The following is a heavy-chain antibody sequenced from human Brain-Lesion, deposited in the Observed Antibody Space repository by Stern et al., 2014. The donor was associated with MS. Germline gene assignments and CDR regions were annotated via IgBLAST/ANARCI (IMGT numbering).Heavy chain of an antibody. Sequence: VQLVESGAEVKQPGASVKVSCKVSGYTLTELSMHWVRQAPRKGLEWVGGFAPEDGETICAQKFQGRVTMTEDTSTDTAYMELSSLRSEDTAVYYCATLSPGAGGNYYRHFDYWGQGTLVTVSS. CDR3: ATLSPGAGGNYYRHFDY. CDR1: GYTLTELS. D-gene: IGHD1-26*01. J-gene: IGHJ4*02. CDR2: FAPEDGET. V-gene: IGHV1-24*01.